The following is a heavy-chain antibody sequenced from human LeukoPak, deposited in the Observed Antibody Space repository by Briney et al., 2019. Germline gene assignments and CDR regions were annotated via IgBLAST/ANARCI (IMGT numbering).Heavy chain of an antibody. J-gene: IGHJ3*02. D-gene: IGHD2-15*01. V-gene: IGHV4-59*08. CDR3: ARMVIRAYCSSDNCYEHAFDI. Sequence: PSETLSLTCTVSGGSISTYYWSWIRQSPGKGLEWIGYIYYSGSTNSNPSLKSRVSISVDTSKNQFSLKLSSVTAADTAVYYCARMVIRAYCSSDNCYEHAFDIWGQGTMVTVSS. CDR1: GGSISTYY. CDR2: IYYSGST.